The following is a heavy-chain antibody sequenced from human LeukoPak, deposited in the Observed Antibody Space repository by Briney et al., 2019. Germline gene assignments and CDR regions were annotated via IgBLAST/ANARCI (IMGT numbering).Heavy chain of an antibody. D-gene: IGHD3-22*01. CDR3: ARNSTYYYDRSTYSYFDD. CDR2: IYYSGST. CDR1: GGSIGSSSYY. J-gene: IGHJ4*02. Sequence: PSETLSLTCTVSGGSIGSSSYYWGWIRQPPGKGLEWIGSIYYSGSTHYNPSLKSRVTISVDTSKNQLSLKLSSVTAADTAMYYCARNSTYYYDRSTYSYFDDWGQGTLVTVSS. V-gene: IGHV4-39*01.